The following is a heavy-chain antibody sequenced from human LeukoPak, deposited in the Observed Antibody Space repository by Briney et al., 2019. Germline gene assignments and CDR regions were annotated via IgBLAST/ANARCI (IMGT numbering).Heavy chain of an antibody. D-gene: IGHD3-22*01. CDR3: AVVGYDSSGYYYDWFDP. CDR1: GYTFTGYY. V-gene: IGHV1-2*02. J-gene: IGHJ5*02. CDR2: IKPNSGGT. Sequence: ASVKVSCKASGYTFTGYYMHWVRQAPGQGLEWMGWIKPNSGGTNYAQKFQGRVTMTRDTSISTAYMELSRLRSDDTAVYYCAVVGYDSSGYYYDWFDPWGQGTLVTVSS.